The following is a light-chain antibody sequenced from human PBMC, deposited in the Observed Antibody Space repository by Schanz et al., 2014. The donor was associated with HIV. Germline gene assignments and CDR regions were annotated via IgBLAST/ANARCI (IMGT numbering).Light chain of an antibody. CDR1: NSDVGGYDY. Sequence: QSALTQPASVSGSPGQSITISCTGTNSDVGGYDYLSWYQQHPGKAPKLIIYDVNYRPSGSSNRFSGSKSGNTASLTVSGLQAEDEADYYCVSYTGTNNPVFGGGTKLTVL. CDR2: DVN. CDR3: VSYTGTNNPV. J-gene: IGLJ2*01. V-gene: IGLV2-14*01.